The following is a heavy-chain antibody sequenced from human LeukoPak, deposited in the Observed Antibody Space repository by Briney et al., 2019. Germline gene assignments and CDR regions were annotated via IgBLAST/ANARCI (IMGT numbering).Heavy chain of an antibody. V-gene: IGHV3-30*18. Sequence: PGGSLRLSCAASGFTFSSYGMHWVRQAPGKGLEWVAFISNDGNNEYYSDSVRGRFTISRDNSKNTLYLQVNSLRAEDTAVYYCANSWAVDPWGQGTLVTVSS. CDR2: ISNDGNNE. CDR1: GFTFSSYG. CDR3: ANSWAVDP. J-gene: IGHJ5*02.